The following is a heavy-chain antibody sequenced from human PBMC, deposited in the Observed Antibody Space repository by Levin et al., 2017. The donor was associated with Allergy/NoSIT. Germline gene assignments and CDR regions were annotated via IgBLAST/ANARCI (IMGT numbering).Heavy chain of an antibody. CDR2: ISSSTTTI. V-gene: IGHV3-48*01. CDR3: VAYIVRGVNHYYYNVDV. CDR1: GFNFDSYS. J-gene: IGHJ6*02. Sequence: PGGSLRLSCAASGFNFDSYSMTWVRQTPGKGLEWVAYISSSTTTIYYADSVRGRFTISRDNAKNSLWLQMNSLRAEDTAVYYCVAYIVRGVNHYYYNVDVWGQGTTVTVSS. D-gene: IGHD3-10*01.